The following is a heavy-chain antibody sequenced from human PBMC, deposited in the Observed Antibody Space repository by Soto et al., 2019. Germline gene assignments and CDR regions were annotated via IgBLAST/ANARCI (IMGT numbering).Heavy chain of an antibody. J-gene: IGHJ4*02. CDR3: ARRIYGANDY. Sequence: ESLKISCKASGYSFPNHWIDWVRQLPGQGLQWMGVIYPHDSDTKYSPSFQGHVTLSVDKSSSTAYLQWSGLKASDTAIYYCARRIYGANDYWGQGTLVTGSS. V-gene: IGHV5-51*01. CDR1: GYSFPNHW. CDR2: IYPHDSDT. D-gene: IGHD4-17*01.